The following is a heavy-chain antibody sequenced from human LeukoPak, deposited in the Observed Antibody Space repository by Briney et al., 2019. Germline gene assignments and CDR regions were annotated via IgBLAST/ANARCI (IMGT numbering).Heavy chain of an antibody. CDR1: GYTFTSYD. D-gene: IGHD3-16*02. Sequence: ASVKVSCKASGYTFTSYDINWVRQASGQGLEWMGSISIYNGNTKYAQNFQGRVTMTTDTSTSTAYMELRSLRSDDTAVYYCARDQYDSVWGSYRPYFDYWGQGTLVTVSS. V-gene: IGHV1-18*01. CDR2: ISIYNGNT. J-gene: IGHJ4*02. CDR3: ARDQYDSVWGSYRPYFDY.